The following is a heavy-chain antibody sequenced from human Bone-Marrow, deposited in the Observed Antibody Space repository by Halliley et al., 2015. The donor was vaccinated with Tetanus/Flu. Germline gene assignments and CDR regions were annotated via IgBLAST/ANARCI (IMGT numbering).Heavy chain of an antibody. CDR2: IYHSGSA. D-gene: IGHD1-26*01. V-gene: IGHV4-30-2*05. Sequence: GYIYHSGSAYYNPSLNSRLPISIDTSKNQFSLKLTSVTAADTAVYFCAREVGATTTADAFDVWGQGTMVTVSS. J-gene: IGHJ3*01. CDR3: AREVGATTTADAFDV.